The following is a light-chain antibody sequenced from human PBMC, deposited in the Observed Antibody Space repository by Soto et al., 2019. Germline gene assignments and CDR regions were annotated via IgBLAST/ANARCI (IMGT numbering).Light chain of an antibody. CDR2: AAS. CDR1: QTISSL. J-gene: IGKJ4*01. Sequence: DIQMTQSPSTLSGSVGDRVTITCRASQTISSLLAWYQQKPGKAPKLLIYAASSLQSGVPSRFSGSGSGTDFTLTISSLQPEDFATYYCQQANSFPPELTFGGGTKVDIK. CDR3: QQANSFPPELT. V-gene: IGKV1-12*01.